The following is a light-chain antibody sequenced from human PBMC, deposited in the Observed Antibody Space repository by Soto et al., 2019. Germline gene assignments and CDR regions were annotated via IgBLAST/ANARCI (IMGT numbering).Light chain of an antibody. CDR3: QQLNSYPLT. Sequence: DIQVTQSPSFLSASVGDRVTITWGASQGISSYLAWYQQKPGKAPKLLIYAASTLQSGVPSRFSGSGYGTEFNLTISSLQTEDFATYYCQQLNSYPLTFGGGTKVDIK. J-gene: IGKJ4*01. CDR1: QGISSY. V-gene: IGKV1-9*01. CDR2: AAS.